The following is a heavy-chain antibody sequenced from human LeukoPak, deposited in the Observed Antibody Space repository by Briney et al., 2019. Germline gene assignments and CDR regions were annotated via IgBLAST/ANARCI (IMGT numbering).Heavy chain of an antibody. CDR2: INPNSGGT. D-gene: IGHD6-25*01. CDR3: ARQSSGFFASDY. Sequence: GASVKVSCKASGYTFTGYYMHWVRQAPGHGLEWMGWINPNSGGTNYAQNFQGRVTMTRDPSVSTAYMELSWLKSDDTAVYFCARQSSGFFASDYWGQGTLVTVSS. J-gene: IGHJ4*02. V-gene: IGHV1-2*02. CDR1: GYTFTGYY.